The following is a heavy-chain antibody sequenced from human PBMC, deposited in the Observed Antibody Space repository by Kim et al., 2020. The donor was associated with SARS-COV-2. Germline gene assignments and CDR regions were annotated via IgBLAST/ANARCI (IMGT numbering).Heavy chain of an antibody. CDR1: GYTVTSER. CDR3: ARKNPYYRGYFDY. J-gene: IGHJ4*02. V-gene: IGHV1-18*01. Sequence: GYTVTSERISWVRQAPGEGLEWMGWISADNGNTNYAQKLQGKVTMTTDTATRAAYMGLRGLRSDATAVYYCARKNPYYRGYFDYWGQGSLV. D-gene: IGHD3-10*01. CDR2: ISADNGNT.